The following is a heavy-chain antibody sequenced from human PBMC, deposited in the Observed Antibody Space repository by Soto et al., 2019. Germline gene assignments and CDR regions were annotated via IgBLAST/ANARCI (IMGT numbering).Heavy chain of an antibody. Sequence: QVQLVQSGAEVKKPGASVKVSCKASGYIFSSYYIYWVRQAPGQGLEWMGMINPTGGGTSYAQRFQGRVTMTRYTSTTTVYMELSSLTSEDTAVYYCAGNANSTGYDLASWGQGTLVTVSS. J-gene: IGHJ5*02. CDR3: AGNANSTGYDLAS. CDR1: GYIFSSYY. CDR2: INPTGGGT. V-gene: IGHV1-46*01. D-gene: IGHD5-12*01.